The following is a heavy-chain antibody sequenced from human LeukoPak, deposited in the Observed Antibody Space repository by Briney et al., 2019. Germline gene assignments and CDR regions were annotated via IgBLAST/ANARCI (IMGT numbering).Heavy chain of an antibody. J-gene: IGHJ4*02. D-gene: IGHD5-18*01. CDR3: ASGGYSYGFDY. Sequence: SQTLSLTCTVSGDSISSGTPYWGWIRQPPGKGLEWIGYIYYNGNTYYNPSLKSRVSISADTSKNQFSLKLSSVTAADTAMYYCASGGYSYGFDYWGQGTLVTVSS. CDR1: GDSISSGTPY. V-gene: IGHV4-30-4*01. CDR2: IYYNGNT.